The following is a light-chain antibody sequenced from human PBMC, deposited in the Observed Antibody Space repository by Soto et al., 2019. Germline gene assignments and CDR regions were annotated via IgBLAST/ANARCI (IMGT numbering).Light chain of an antibody. Sequence: ESVLTQSPGTLSLSPGERATLSCRASQSVSSNLAWYQQKPGQAPRLLIYGASTRATDMPGTFSGRGSGTEFTLTISSLRPEDFAVYYCQQYRSWPRTFGQGTKVDI. CDR1: QSVSSN. CDR3: QQYRSWPRT. CDR2: GAS. J-gene: IGKJ1*01. V-gene: IGKV3-15*01.